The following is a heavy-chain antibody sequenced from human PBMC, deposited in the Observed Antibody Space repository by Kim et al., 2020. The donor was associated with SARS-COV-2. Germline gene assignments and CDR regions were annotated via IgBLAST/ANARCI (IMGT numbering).Heavy chain of an antibody. Sequence: YSAVTLNSRFTNSRDNAQSTLYLQMNSLGAEDTAVYYCAKAPSFSGDGDYWGQGTLVTVSS. V-gene: IGHV3-23*01. D-gene: IGHD6-6*01. CDR3: AKAPSFSGDGDY. J-gene: IGHJ4*02.